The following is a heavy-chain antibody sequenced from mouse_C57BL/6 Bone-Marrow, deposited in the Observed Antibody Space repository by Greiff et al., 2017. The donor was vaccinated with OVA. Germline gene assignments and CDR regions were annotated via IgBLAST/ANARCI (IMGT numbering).Heavy chain of an antibody. V-gene: IGHV7-1*01. CDR1: GFTFSDFY. CDR2: SRNKANDYTT. J-gene: IGHJ4*01. D-gene: IGHD3-2*02. Sequence: EVKLVESGGGLVQSGRSLRLSCATSGFTFSDFYMEWVRQAPGKGLEWIAASRNKANDYTTEYSASVKGRFIVSRDTSQSILYLQMNALRAEDTAIYYCARDAPDSSGYVMDYWGQGTSVTVSS. CDR3: ARDAPDSSGYVMDY.